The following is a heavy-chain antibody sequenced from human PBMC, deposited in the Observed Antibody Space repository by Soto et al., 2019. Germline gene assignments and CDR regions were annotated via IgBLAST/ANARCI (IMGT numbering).Heavy chain of an antibody. CDR3: AREESVPILTATGFFDF. Sequence: QVQLQESGPGLVKPSQTLSLTCSVAGASISNGYYWSWVRQHPGRGLEGIGHIYYSGTTYYNPSLKSRVTMSLDTSKNQFSLRLSSVTAADTAVYYCAREESVPILTATGFFDFWSQGTLVTVSS. D-gene: IGHD6-13*01. CDR1: GASISNGYY. J-gene: IGHJ4*02. CDR2: IYYSGTT. V-gene: IGHV4-31*03.